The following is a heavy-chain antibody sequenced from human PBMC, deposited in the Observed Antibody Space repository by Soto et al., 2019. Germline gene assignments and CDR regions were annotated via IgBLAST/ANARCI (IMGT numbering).Heavy chain of an antibody. J-gene: IGHJ4*02. CDR3: AKAHYFDSTAYYYHFDY. Sequence: GELVESGGGVVQPGGSLRLSCAASGFSFSSYGMHWVRQAPGKGLEWVAVIAYDGTNRYYAESVKGRFTISRDNSKNTLYLQMSSLRAEDTAVYYCAKAHYFDSTAYYYHFDYWGQGTLVTVSS. V-gene: IGHV3-30*18. CDR1: GFSFSSYG. CDR2: IAYDGTNR. D-gene: IGHD3-22*01.